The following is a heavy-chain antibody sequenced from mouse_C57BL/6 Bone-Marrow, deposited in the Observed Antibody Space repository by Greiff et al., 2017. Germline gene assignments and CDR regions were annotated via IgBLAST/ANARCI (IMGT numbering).Heavy chain of an antibody. CDR1: GYTFTSYW. J-gene: IGHJ3*01. V-gene: IGHV1-69*01. CDR3: ARGGGHRFAY. Sequence: QVQLQQPGAELVMPGASVKLSCKASGYTFTSYWMHWVKQRPGQGLEWIGEIDPSDSYTNYNQKFKGKSTLTVDKSSSTAYMQRSSLTSEDSAVYYCARGGGHRFAYWGQGTLVTVSA. CDR2: IDPSDSYT.